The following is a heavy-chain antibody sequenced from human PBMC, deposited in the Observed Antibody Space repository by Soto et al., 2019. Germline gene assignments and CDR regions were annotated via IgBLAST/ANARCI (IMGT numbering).Heavy chain of an antibody. V-gene: IGHV4-30-2*01. CDR1: GGSISSGGYS. J-gene: IGHJ4*02. CDR3: ARAPGDGYNFMAY. Sequence: SEPLSLTCAVSGGSISSGGYSWSWIRQPPGKGLEWIGYIYHSGSTYYNPSLRSRVAISVDRSKNQFSLKLSSVTAADTAVYYCARAPGDGYNFMAYWGQGTLVTVSS. D-gene: IGHD5-12*01. CDR2: IYHSGST.